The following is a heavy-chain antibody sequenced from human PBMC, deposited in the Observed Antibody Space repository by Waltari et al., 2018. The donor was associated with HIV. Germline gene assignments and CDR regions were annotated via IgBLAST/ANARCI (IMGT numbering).Heavy chain of an antibody. D-gene: IGHD3-10*01. CDR3: ASVTDSGTALAN. CDR2: INPNSRET. CDR1: GYTFHAYF. J-gene: IGHJ4*02. Sequence: VHLVQSGAGVKKPGSSVRVACKTSGYTFHAYFFYWVRQAPGRALEWVGMINPNSRETKSAQKLEGRVTLTRALSTSTGYMELRRLTPDDTAVYYCASVTDSGTALANWGQGTL. V-gene: IGHV1-2*02.